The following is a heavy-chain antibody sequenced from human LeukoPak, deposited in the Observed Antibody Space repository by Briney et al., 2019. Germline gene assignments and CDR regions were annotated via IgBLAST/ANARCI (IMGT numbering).Heavy chain of an antibody. J-gene: IGHJ4*02. CDR1: GFTFSSYW. D-gene: IGHD2-21*02. Sequence: PGGSLRLSCAASGFTFSSYWMSWVRQAPGKGLEWVANIKQDGSEKYYVDSVKGRFTISRDNAKNSLYLQMNSLRSEDTAVYYCARGGTTKRRTAPFDYWGQGTLVTVSS. CDR2: IKQDGSEK. V-gene: IGHV3-7*03. CDR3: ARGGTTKRRTAPFDY.